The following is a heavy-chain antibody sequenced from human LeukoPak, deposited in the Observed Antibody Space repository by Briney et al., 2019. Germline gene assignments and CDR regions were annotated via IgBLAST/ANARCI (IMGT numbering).Heavy chain of an antibody. CDR1: GGTFSSYA. CDR3: ARSSGTIYHFDY. Sequence: SVKVSCKASGGTFSSYAISWVRQAPGQGLEWMGGIIPIFGTANYAQKFQGRVTITADKSTSTAYMELSSLRSEDTAVYYCARSSGTIYHFDYWGQGTLVTVSS. D-gene: IGHD3-3*01. J-gene: IGHJ4*02. CDR2: IIPIFGTA. V-gene: IGHV1-69*06.